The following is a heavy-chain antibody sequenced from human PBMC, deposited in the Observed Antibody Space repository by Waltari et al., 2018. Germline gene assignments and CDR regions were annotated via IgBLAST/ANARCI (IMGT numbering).Heavy chain of an antibody. CDR3: GRAAGIDF. V-gene: IGHV3-23*01. CDR2: ISDAGGRI. CDR1: GFAFSSYV. Sequence: EVHLLASGGGLVQPGGSLRPSCAASGFAFSSYVMPWVRQAPGKGLEGVSSISDAGGRIYYADSVKGRFTISRDNSKNTLFLQMNSLRADDTAVYYCGRAAGIDFWGQGTLVTVSS. J-gene: IGHJ4*02.